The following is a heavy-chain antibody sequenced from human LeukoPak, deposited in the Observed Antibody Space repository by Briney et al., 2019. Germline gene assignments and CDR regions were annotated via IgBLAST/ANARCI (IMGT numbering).Heavy chain of an antibody. CDR3: ARDRRDWNYLSRWFDP. CDR2: ISYDGSNK. D-gene: IGHD1-7*01. CDR1: GFTFSSYA. J-gene: IGHJ5*02. Sequence: GGSLRLSCAASGFTFSSYAMPWVRQAPGKGLEWVAVISYDGSNKYYADSVKGRFTISRDNSKNTLYLQMNSLRAEDTAVYYCARDRRDWNYLSRWFDPWGQGTLVTVSS. V-gene: IGHV3-30-3*01.